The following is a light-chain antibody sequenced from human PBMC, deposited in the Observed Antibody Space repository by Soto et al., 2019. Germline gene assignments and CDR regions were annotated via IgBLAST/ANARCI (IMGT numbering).Light chain of an antibody. CDR1: QSVSSK. CDR3: QQYGSSFT. V-gene: IGKV3-15*01. J-gene: IGKJ3*01. CDR2: GAS. Sequence: EIVMTQSPATLSVSPGEGATLSCRASQSVSSKLAWYQQKPGQAPRLLIYGASTRATGIPARFSGSGSGTDFTLTISRLEPEDFAVYYCQQYGSSFTFGPGTKVDIK.